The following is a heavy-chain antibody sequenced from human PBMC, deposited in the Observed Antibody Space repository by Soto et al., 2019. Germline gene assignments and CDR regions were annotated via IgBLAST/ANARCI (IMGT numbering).Heavy chain of an antibody. CDR2: INHSGST. Sequence: SETLSLTCAVYCGSFSGYYWSWIRQPPGKGLEWIGEINHSGSTNYNPSLKSRVTISVDTSKNQFSLKLSSVTAADTAVYYCARGPYCSSTSCYGDYYYGMDVWGQGTTVTVS. J-gene: IGHJ6*02. CDR3: ARGPYCSSTSCYGDYYYGMDV. V-gene: IGHV4-34*01. D-gene: IGHD2-2*01. CDR1: CGSFSGYY.